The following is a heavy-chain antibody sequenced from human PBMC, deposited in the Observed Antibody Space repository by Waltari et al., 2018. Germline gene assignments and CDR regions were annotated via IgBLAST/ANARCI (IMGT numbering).Heavy chain of an antibody. CDR3: ARTPRQRVPITYYYYGMDV. J-gene: IGHJ6*02. D-gene: IGHD6-6*01. CDR1: GGSFSGYY. V-gene: IGHV4-34*01. CDR2: INHSGST. Sequence: QVQLQQWGAGLLKPSETLSLTCAVYGGSFSGYYWSWIRQPPGKGLEWIGEINHSGSTNYNPSLKSRVTISVDTSKNQFSLKLSSVTAADTAVYYCARTPRQRVPITYYYYGMDVWGQGTTVTVSS.